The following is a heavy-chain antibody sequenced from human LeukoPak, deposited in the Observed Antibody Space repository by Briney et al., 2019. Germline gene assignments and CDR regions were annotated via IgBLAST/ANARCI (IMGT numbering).Heavy chain of an antibody. D-gene: IGHD4/OR15-4a*01. CDR2: IKQDGSEK. Sequence: PGGSLRLSXAASGFTFSSYWMSWVRQAPGKGVEWVANIKQDGSEKYYVDSVKGRFTISRDNAKNSLYLQMNSLRAEDTAVYYCATLPAPYGANFDYWGQGTLVTVSS. J-gene: IGHJ4*02. CDR1: GFTFSSYW. V-gene: IGHV3-7*01. CDR3: ATLPAPYGANFDY.